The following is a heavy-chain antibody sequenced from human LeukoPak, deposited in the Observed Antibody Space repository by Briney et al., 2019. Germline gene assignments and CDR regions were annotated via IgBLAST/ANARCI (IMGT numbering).Heavy chain of an antibody. V-gene: IGHV3-48*01. CDR3: AGEDTTVTTYNWFDP. Sequence: GGSLRLSCAASGFTFSSYSMNWVRQAPGKGLEWVSYISSSSSTIYYADSVKGRFTISRDNAKNSLYLQMNSLRAEDTAVYYCAGEDTTVTTYNWFDPWGQGTLVTVSS. J-gene: IGHJ5*02. D-gene: IGHD4-17*01. CDR2: ISSSSSTI. CDR1: GFTFSSYS.